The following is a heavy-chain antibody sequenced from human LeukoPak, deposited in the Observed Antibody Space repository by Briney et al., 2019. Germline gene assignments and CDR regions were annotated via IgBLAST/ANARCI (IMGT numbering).Heavy chain of an antibody. CDR2: INPNSGDT. J-gene: IGHJ4*02. Sequence: ASVKVYCKASGSTFTNNGISWVRQAPGRGLEWMGWINPNSGDTNYAQKFQGRVTMTRDTSISTAYMELSRLRSDDTAVYYCARDERYDSSGYPFDYWGQGTLVTVSS. CDR3: ARDERYDSSGYPFDY. D-gene: IGHD3-22*01. CDR1: GSTFTNNG. V-gene: IGHV1-2*02.